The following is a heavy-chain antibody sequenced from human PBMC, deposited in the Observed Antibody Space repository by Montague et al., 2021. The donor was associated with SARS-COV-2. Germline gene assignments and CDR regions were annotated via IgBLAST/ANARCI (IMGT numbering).Heavy chain of an antibody. D-gene: IGHD6-6*01. V-gene: IGHV4-34*01. Sequence: SETLSLTCAVYGGSFSGYYWSWIRQPPGKGLEWIGEVNHSGSTNYNPSLKSRVTISVDTSKNQFSLKLSSVTAADTAVYYCSRVRSISSFVRQPAEVWGKGTTVTVSS. CDR3: SRVRSISSFVRQPAEV. CDR2: VNHSGST. J-gene: IGHJ6*04. CDR1: GGSFSGYY.